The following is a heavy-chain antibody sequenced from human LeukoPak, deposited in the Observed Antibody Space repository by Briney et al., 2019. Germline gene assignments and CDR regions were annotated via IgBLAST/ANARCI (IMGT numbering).Heavy chain of an antibody. V-gene: IGHV3-23*01. CDR2: IYENGGTT. CDR1: GFTFRSHA. Sequence: GGSLRLSCVGSGFTFRSHAMSWVRQAPEKGLEFVSGIYENGGTTYYADSVKGRFSISRDNSKNTLYLQMDSLRGEDTAVYYCAKDSPRYCSGGSCYYFDYWGQGTLVTVSS. J-gene: IGHJ4*02. D-gene: IGHD2-15*01. CDR3: AKDSPRYCSGGSCYYFDY.